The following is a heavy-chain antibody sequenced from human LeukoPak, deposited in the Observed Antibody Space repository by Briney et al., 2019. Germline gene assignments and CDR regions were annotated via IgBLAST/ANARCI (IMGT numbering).Heavy chain of an antibody. D-gene: IGHD6-19*01. CDR2: ISGDGGST. CDR3: AKDILSEQWHDAFDI. V-gene: IGHV3-43*02. CDR1: GFTFSSYA. J-gene: IGHJ3*02. Sequence: AGGSLRLSCAASGFTFSSYAMYWVRQAPGKGLEWVSLISGDGGSTYYADSVKGRFTISRDNSKNSLFLQMNSLRTEDTALYYCAKDILSEQWHDAFDIWGQGTMVTVSS.